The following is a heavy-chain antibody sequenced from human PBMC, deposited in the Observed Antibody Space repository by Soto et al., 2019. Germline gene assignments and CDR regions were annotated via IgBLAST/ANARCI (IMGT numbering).Heavy chain of an antibody. CDR1: GGSVSTGSDY. CDR3: ARDRSDHFNSYDAFDI. V-gene: IGHV4-61*01. CDR2: ISYTGST. Sequence: SETLSLTSSVSGGSVSTGSDYGSWIRQPPGKGLEWIAYISYTGSTNYNPSLKSRVTISVDTSKNQFSLRLDSATAADTAVYYCARDRSDHFNSYDAFDIWGQGT. J-gene: IGHJ3*02. D-gene: IGHD1-1*01.